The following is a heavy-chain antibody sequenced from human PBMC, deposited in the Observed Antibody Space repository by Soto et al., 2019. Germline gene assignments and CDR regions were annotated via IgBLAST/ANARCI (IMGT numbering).Heavy chain of an antibody. CDR2: IFYSGTT. D-gene: IGHD2-15*01. CDR3: ARKLTGDWYFDV. Sequence: QVQLQESGPGLVKPSETLSLTCAVFGGSISPAGYYWSWIRQHPEKGLEWIGYIFYSGTTYYNPSLKSRLTISVDTSKNHFSLKLTSVTAADTAVYHCARKLTGDWYFDVWGRGTLVTVSS. J-gene: IGHJ2*01. V-gene: IGHV4-31*11. CDR1: GGSISPAGYY.